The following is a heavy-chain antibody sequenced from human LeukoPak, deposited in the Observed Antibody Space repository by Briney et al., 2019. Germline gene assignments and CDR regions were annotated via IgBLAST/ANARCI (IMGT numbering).Heavy chain of an antibody. CDR2: IYYSGST. CDR3: ARVNALLFDY. CDR1: GGSISSYY. V-gene: IGHV4-59*01. Sequence: SGTLSLTCTVSGGSISSYYWSWLRQHPGKGLEWIGYIYYSGSTNYNPSLKSRVTISVGTSKNQFSLKLSSVTAADTAVNYCARVNALLFDYWGQGTLVTVSS. J-gene: IGHJ4*02. D-gene: IGHD2/OR15-2a*01.